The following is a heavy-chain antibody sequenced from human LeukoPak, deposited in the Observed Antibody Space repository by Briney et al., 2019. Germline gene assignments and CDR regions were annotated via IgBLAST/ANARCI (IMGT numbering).Heavy chain of an antibody. CDR3: ARGNGYDTYYYYYYYMDV. D-gene: IGHD5-12*01. Sequence: PGGSLRLSCAASGFTFSSYWMSWVRQAPGKGLEGVANIKQDGSEKYYVDSVKGRFTISRDNAKNSLYLQMNSLRAEDTAVYYCARGNGYDTYYYYYYYMDVWGKGTTVTVSS. J-gene: IGHJ6*03. CDR1: GFTFSSYW. CDR2: IKQDGSEK. V-gene: IGHV3-7*01.